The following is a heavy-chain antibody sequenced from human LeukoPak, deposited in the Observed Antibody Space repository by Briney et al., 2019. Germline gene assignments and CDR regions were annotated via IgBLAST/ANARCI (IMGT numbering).Heavy chain of an antibody. V-gene: IGHV1-2*02. CDR1: GYTFTSYG. Sequence: ASVKVSCKASGYTFTSYGISWVRQAPGQGLEWMGWINPNSGGTNYAQKFQGRVTMTRDTSISTAYMELSRLRSDDTAVYYCARVKDRIAVAGDFDYWGQGTLVTVSS. J-gene: IGHJ4*02. CDR2: INPNSGGT. D-gene: IGHD6-19*01. CDR3: ARVKDRIAVAGDFDY.